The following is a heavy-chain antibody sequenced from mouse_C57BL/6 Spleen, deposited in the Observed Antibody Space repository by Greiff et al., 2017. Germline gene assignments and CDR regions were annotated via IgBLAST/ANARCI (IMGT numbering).Heavy chain of an antibody. Sequence: QVHVKQPGAELVKPGASVKLSCKASGYTFTSYWMHWVKQRPGRGLGWIGRIDPNSGGTKYNEKFKSKATLTVDKPSSTAYMQLSSLTSEDSAVYYCARNYYGSSYFDVWGKGTTVTVSS. J-gene: IGHJ1*03. CDR3: ARNYYGSSYFDV. D-gene: IGHD1-1*01. V-gene: IGHV1-72*01. CDR2: IDPNSGGT. CDR1: GYTFTSYW.